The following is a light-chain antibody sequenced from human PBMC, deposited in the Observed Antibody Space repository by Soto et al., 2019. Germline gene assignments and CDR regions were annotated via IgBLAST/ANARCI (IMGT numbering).Light chain of an antibody. J-gene: IGLJ1*01. CDR2: EVT. Sequence: QSALTQPASVSGSPGQSITISCTGTNSDVGGYNYVSWYQHHPGKAPKLIIYEVTNRPSGVSNRFSGSKSGNTASLTISGLQGEDEAHYYCLSYTSVAPYVFGTGTKVTVL. CDR1: NSDVGGYNY. V-gene: IGLV2-14*01. CDR3: LSYTSVAPYV.